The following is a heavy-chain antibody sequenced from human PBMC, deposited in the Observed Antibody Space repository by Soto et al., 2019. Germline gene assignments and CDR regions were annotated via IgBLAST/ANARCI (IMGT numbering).Heavy chain of an antibody. CDR2: ISAYNGNT. V-gene: IGHV1-18*01. CDR3: ARGDSVVVPAAIYGY. D-gene: IGHD2-2*01. CDR1: GYTFTSYG. J-gene: IGHJ4*02. Sequence: ASVKVSCKASGYTFTSYGISWVRQAPGQGLEWMGWISAYNGNTNYAQKLQGRVTMTTDTSTSTAYMELRSLRSDDTAVYYCARGDSVVVPAAIYGYWGQGTLVTVSS.